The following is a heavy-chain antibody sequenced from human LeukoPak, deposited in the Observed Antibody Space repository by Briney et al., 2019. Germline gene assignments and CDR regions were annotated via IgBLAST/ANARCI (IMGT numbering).Heavy chain of an antibody. CDR1: GGSISSGGYY. D-gene: IGHD2-21*02. J-gene: IGHJ2*01. CDR3: ARDREVVTAPRYWYFDL. Sequence: PSQTLSLTCTVSGGSISSGGYYWSWIRQHPGKGLEWIGYIYYSGSTYYNPSLKSRVTISVDTSKNQFSLKLSSVTAADTAVYYCARDREVVTAPRYWYFDLWGRGTLVTVSS. CDR2: IYYSGST. V-gene: IGHV4-31*03.